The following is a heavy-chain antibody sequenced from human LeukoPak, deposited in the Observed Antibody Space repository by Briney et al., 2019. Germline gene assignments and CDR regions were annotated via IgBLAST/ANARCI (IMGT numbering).Heavy chain of an antibody. CDR3: ARVYSSGWYYFDY. D-gene: IGHD6-19*01. V-gene: IGHV4-38-2*02. J-gene: IGHJ4*02. CDR2: IYHSGST. CDR1: GYSISSGYY. Sequence: SETLSLTCTVSGYSISSGYYWGWIRQPPGKGLEWIGSIYHSGSTYYNPSLKSRVTISVDTSKNQFSLKLSSVTAVDTAVYYCARVYSSGWYYFDYWGQGTLVTASS.